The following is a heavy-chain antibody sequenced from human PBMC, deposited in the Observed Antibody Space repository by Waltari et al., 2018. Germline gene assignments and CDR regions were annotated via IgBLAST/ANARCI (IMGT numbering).Heavy chain of an antibody. D-gene: IGHD4-17*01. V-gene: IGHV1-69-2*01. J-gene: IGHJ4*02. CDR2: VDPEEGET. CDR1: GYTFTDYY. CDR3: ARVETNGDYVFYFDY. Sequence: EVQLVQSGAEVKKPGATVKISCKASGYTFTDYYMHWVQQAPGKGLEWMGRVDPEEGETIYAEKFQGRGTITADTSTDTAYMELSSLRSEDTAVYYCARVETNGDYVFYFDYWGQGTLVTVSS.